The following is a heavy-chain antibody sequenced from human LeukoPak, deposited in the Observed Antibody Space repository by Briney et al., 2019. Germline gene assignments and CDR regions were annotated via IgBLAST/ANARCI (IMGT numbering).Heavy chain of an antibody. J-gene: IGHJ4*02. CDR2: IIPIFGTA. D-gene: IGHD3-10*01. Sequence: GASVKVSCKASGGTFSSYAISWVRQAPGQGLEWMGGIIPIFGTANYAQKFQGRVTITADKSTSTAYMELSSLRSEDTAVYYCARGSWFGEGGVVPTFDYWGQGTLVTVSS. CDR3: ARGSWFGEGGVVPTFDY. V-gene: IGHV1-69*06. CDR1: GGTFSSYA.